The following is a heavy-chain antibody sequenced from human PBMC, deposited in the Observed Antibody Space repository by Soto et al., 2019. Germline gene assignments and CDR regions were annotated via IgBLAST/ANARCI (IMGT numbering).Heavy chain of an antibody. CDR1: GGTLSSYA. CDR2: IIPIFGTA. J-gene: IGHJ4*02. D-gene: IGHD2-2*01. Sequence: GASVKVSCKASGGTLSSYAISWVRQAPGQGLEWMGGIIPIFGTANYAQKFQGRVTITADESTSTAYMELSSLRSEDTAVYYCARDRFGFSSTSCCTFDYWGQGTLVTVSS. CDR3: ARDRFGFSSTSCCTFDY. V-gene: IGHV1-69*13.